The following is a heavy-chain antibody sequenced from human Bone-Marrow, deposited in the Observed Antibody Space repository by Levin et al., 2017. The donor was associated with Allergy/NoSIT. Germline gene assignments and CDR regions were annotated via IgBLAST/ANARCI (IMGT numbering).Heavy chain of an antibody. J-gene: IGHJ4*02. V-gene: IGHV3-7*04. CDR3: ARLGSYYNGHFDY. Sequence: GGSLRLSCAASGFTFSSFWMTWVRQAPGKGLEWVANIKQDGGEKYYVDSVKGRFTISRDNAKNSLYLQMNSLRAEDTTVYYCARLGSYYNGHFDYWGQGTLVTVSS. CDR1: GFTFSSFW. D-gene: IGHD1-26*01. CDR2: IKQDGGEK.